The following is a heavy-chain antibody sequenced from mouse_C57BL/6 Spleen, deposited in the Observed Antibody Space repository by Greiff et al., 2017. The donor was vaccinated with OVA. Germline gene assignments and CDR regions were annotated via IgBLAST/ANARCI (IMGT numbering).Heavy chain of an antibody. CDR3: ARHFYGNFWYFDV. Sequence: VKLVESGPGLVAPSQSLSITCTVSGFSLTSYGVHWVRQPPGKGLEWLVVIWSDGSTTYNSAPKSRLSISKDNSKSQVFLKMNSLQTDDTAMYYCARHFYGNFWYFDVWGTGTTVTVSS. J-gene: IGHJ1*03. CDR1: GFSLTSYG. D-gene: IGHD2-1*01. V-gene: IGHV2-6-1*01. CDR2: IWSDGST.